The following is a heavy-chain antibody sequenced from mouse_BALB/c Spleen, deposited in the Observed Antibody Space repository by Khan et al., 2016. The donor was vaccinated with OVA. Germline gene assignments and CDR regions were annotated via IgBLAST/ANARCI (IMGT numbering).Heavy chain of an antibody. CDR3: ARSAAYWFCDV. CDR1: GYTFTNYG. J-gene: IGHJ1*01. Sequence: QIQLVQSGPELKKPGETVKISCKASGYTFTNYGMNWVKQAPGKGLKWMGWINTYTGEPTYADDFKGRFAFSLETSANTAYLQINNLKNEDTATYFGARSAAYWFCDVWGAGTTVTVSA. V-gene: IGHV9-3-1*01. CDR2: INTYTGEP.